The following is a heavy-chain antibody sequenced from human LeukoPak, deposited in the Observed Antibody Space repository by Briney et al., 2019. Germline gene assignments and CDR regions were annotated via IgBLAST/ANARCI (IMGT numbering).Heavy chain of an antibody. CDR1: GYTFTSYG. J-gene: IGHJ4*02. CDR3: ASGYCSSTSCYAIDY. CDR2: ISAYNGNT. V-gene: IGHV1-18*01. Sequence: ASVKVSCKASGYTFTSYGISWVRQAPGQGLEWMGWISAYNGNTNYAQKLQGRVTMTTDTSTSTAYMELRSLRSDDTAVYYCASGYCSSTSCYAIDYWGQGTLVTVSS. D-gene: IGHD2-2*01.